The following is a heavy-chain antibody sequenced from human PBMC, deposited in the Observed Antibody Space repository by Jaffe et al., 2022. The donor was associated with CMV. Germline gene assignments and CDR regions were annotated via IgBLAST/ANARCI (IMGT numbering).Heavy chain of an antibody. CDR3: AKDCGGDCYTSYYYYYYGMDV. CDR2: ISWDGGST. CDR1: GFTFDDYT. V-gene: IGHV3-43*01. J-gene: IGHJ6*02. D-gene: IGHD2-21*02. Sequence: EVQLVESGGVVVQPGGSLRLSCAASGFTFDDYTMHWVRQAPGKGLEWVSLISWDGGSTYYADSVKGRFTISRDNSKNSLYLQMNSLRTEDTALYYCAKDCGGDCYTSYYYYYYGMDVWGQGTTVTVSS.